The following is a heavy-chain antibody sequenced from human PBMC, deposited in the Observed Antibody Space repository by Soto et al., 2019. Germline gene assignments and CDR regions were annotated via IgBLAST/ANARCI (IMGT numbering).Heavy chain of an antibody. CDR2: IYHSGST. CDR3: ASSIAVAGLLDY. V-gene: IGHV4-30-2*01. Sequence: SETLSLTCAVSGGSISSGGYSWSWIRQPPGKGLEWIGYIYHSGSTYYNPSLKSRATISVDRSKNQFSLKLSSVTAADTAVYYCASSIAVAGLLDYWGQGTLVTVSS. J-gene: IGHJ4*02. CDR1: GGSISSGGYS. D-gene: IGHD6-19*01.